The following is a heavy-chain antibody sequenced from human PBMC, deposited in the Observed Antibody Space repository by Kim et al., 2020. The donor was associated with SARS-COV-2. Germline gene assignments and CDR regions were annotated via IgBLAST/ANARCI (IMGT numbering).Heavy chain of an antibody. CDR1: GFTFSSYW. J-gene: IGHJ3*02. D-gene: IGHD6-19*01. V-gene: IGHV3-74*01. Sequence: GGSLRLSCAASGFTFSSYWMHWVRQAPGKGLVWVSRINSDGSSTSYADSVKGRFTISRDNAKNTLYLQMNSLRAEDTAVYYCARESGGQWLVPDAFDIWGQGTMDTVSS. CDR3: ARESGGQWLVPDAFDI. CDR2: INSDGSST.